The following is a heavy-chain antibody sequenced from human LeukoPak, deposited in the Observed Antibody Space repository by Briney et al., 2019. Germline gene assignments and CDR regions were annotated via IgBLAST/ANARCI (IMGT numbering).Heavy chain of an antibody. CDR3: AKDRRGSYSYDY. CDR2: IWHDGSNK. J-gene: IGHJ4*02. V-gene: IGHV3-33*03. CDR1: GFTFSSYG. D-gene: IGHD1-26*01. Sequence: GGSLRLSCAASGFTFSSYGMHWVRQAPGKGLEWVSVIWHDGSNKYYADSVQGRFTISRDNSKSTLYLQMNSLRAEDTAVYHCAKDRRGSYSYDYWGQGTLVTVSS.